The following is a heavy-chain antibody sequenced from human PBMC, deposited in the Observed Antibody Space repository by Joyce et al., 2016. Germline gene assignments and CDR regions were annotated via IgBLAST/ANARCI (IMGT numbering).Heavy chain of an antibody. CDR2: INQDGSAR. Sequence: EVQLVESGGGLVQPGGSLRLSCAASGFSFITHHMTWVRLPPGKGLEWVANINQDGSARFYVDSVKGRFTISRDNAKNSIFLQMNSLRTDDTAVYYCAKNWNTDYWGQGTLVTVSS. CDR1: GFSFITHH. J-gene: IGHJ4*02. D-gene: IGHD1/OR15-1a*01. CDR3: AKNWNTDY. V-gene: IGHV3-7*01.